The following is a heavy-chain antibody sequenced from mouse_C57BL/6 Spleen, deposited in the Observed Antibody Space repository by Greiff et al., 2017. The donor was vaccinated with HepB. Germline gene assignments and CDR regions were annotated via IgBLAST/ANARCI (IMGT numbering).Heavy chain of an antibody. CDR2: IDPSDSYT. D-gene: IGHD1-1*01. V-gene: IGHV1-50*01. CDR1: GYTFTSYW. Sequence: QVQLQQPGAELVKPGASVKLSCKASGYTFTSYWMHWVKQRPGQGLEWIGEIDPSDSYTNYNQKFKGKATLAVDTSSSTAYMQLSSLTSEDSAVYYCARRCLLRGDFDYWGQGTTLTVSS. CDR3: ARRCLLRGDFDY. J-gene: IGHJ2*01.